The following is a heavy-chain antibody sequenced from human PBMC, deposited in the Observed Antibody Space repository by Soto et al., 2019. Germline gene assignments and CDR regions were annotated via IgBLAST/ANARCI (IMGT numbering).Heavy chain of an antibody. Sequence: SETLSLTCTVSGGSISSYYWSWIRQPPGKGLEWIGYIYYSGSTNYNPSLKSRVTISVDTSKNQFSLKLSSVTAADTAVYYWARWSSSSWYGSWFDPWGQGTLVTVSS. V-gene: IGHV4-59*01. J-gene: IGHJ5*02. CDR3: ARWSSSSWYGSWFDP. CDR2: IYYSGST. D-gene: IGHD6-13*01. CDR1: GGSISSYY.